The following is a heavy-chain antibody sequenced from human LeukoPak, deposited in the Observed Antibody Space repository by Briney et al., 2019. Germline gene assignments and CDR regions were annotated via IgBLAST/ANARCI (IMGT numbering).Heavy chain of an antibody. D-gene: IGHD3-3*01. CDR1: GFTFSSYA. Sequence: PGGSLRLSCAASGFTFSSYAMSWVRQAPGKGLEWVSAISGSGGSTYYADSVKGRFTISRDNSKNTLYLQMNSLRAEDTAVYYCAKATNYDFWSGYPGGLDYWGQGTLVTVSS. CDR2: ISGSGGST. CDR3: AKATNYDFWSGYPGGLDY. J-gene: IGHJ4*02. V-gene: IGHV3-23*01.